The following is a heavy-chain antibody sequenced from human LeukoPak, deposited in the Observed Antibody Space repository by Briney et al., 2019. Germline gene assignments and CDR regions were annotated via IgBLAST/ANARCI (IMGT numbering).Heavy chain of an antibody. D-gene: IGHD6-19*01. Sequence: GGSLRLSCAASGFMFSSYWMSWVRQAPGKGLEWVANINQDGSEKYYVDSVKGRFTISRDNAKNSLFFEMNSLRVEDTSVYYCARDFRNSGWGSDYWGQGTLVTVSS. J-gene: IGHJ4*02. CDR2: INQDGSEK. CDR3: ARDFRNSGWGSDY. CDR1: GFMFSSYW. V-gene: IGHV3-7*04.